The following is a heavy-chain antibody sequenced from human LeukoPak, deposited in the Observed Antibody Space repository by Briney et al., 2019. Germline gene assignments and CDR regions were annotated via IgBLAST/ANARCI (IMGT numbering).Heavy chain of an antibody. CDR1: GFTFGSSG. CDR3: AKDRRAGDDAFDI. J-gene: IGHJ3*02. D-gene: IGHD6-19*01. CDR2: ISYDGSNE. V-gene: IGHV3-30*18. Sequence: SGGSLRLSCAASGFTFGSSGMHWVRQAPGKGLEWVALISYDGSNEYYADSVKGRFTISRDNSKNTLYLQMNSLRAEDTAVYYCAKDRRAGDDAFDIWGQGTMVTVSS.